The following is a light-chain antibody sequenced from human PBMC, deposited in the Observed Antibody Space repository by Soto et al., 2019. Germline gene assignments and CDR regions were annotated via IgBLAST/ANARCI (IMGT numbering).Light chain of an antibody. V-gene: IGLV1-51*01. CDR1: SSNIGDHF. CDR2: DNY. Sequence: QSVLTQPPSVSAAPGQKVTIPCSGSSSNIGDHFVSWYQQLPGAAPRLLIYDNYKRPSGIPDRFSGSKSGTSATLGITGLQTGDEADYYCGTWDDDLRVGVFGRGTKVTVL. J-gene: IGLJ3*02. CDR3: GTWDDDLRVGV.